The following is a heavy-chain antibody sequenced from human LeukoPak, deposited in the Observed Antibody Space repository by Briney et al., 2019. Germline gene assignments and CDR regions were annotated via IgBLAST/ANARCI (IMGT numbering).Heavy chain of an antibody. Sequence: GGSLRLSCAASGFTFRSYEMNWVRHAPGRGREWVSHISGGGESTVYPDAVKGRFTISRDNAKNSLYLQMNSLRVEDTGVYYCARRSGRRYEYWGQGVLVTVSP. V-gene: IGHV3-48*03. CDR1: GFTFRSYE. J-gene: IGHJ4*02. CDR2: ISGGGEST. D-gene: IGHD5-24*01. CDR3: ARRSGRRYEY.